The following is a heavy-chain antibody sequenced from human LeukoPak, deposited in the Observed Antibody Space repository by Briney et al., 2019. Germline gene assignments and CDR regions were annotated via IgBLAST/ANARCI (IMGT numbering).Heavy chain of an antibody. V-gene: IGHV3-33*01. CDR1: GFTFSSYG. CDR2: IWYDGSNK. Sequence: GGSLRLSCAASGFTFSSYGMHWVRQAPGKGLEWVAVIWYDGSNKYYADSVKGRFTISRDNSKNTLYLQMNSLRAEDTAVYYCARRNGRHHFDYWGQGTLVTVSS. D-gene: IGHD1-1*01. J-gene: IGHJ4*02. CDR3: ARRNGRHHFDY.